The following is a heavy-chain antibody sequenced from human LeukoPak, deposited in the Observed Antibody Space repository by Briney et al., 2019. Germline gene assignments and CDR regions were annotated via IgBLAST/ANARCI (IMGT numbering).Heavy chain of an antibody. CDR3: ARYSSSWSYYYYMDV. CDR1: GFTFSSYA. J-gene: IGHJ6*03. V-gene: IGHV3-11*04. CDR2: ISSSGSTI. D-gene: IGHD6-13*01. Sequence: GGSLRLSCAASGFTFSSYAMSWIRQAPGKGLEWVSYISSSGSTIYYADSVKGRFTISRDNAKNSLYLQMNSLRAEDTAVYYCARYSSSWSYYYYMDVWGKGTTVTVSS.